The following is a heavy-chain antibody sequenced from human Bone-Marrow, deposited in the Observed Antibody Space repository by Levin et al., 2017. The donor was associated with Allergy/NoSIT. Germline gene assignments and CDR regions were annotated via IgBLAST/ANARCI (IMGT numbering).Heavy chain of an antibody. CDR1: GFGFRGHS. CDR3: VRRGPAEWRDFDL. J-gene: IGHJ4*02. D-gene: IGHD3-3*01. CDR2: ISGSGATT. Sequence: GGSLRLSCAASGFGFRGHSMNWVRRAPGKTLGWVSGISGSGATTFYADSVRGRFTISRDNVKTTVSLQMNSLRVEDTAIYYCVRRGPAEWRDFDLWGQGTLVSVAS. V-gene: IGHV3-23*01.